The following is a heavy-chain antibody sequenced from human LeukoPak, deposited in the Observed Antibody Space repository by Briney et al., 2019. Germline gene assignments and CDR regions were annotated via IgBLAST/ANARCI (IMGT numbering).Heavy chain of an antibody. CDR3: ARVIAARPDAGYYYYMDV. CDR1: GGSFSGYY. J-gene: IGHJ6*03. V-gene: IGHV4-34*01. D-gene: IGHD6-6*01. CDR2: INHSGST. Sequence: SETLSLTCAVYGGSFSGYYWSWIRQPPGKGLEWIGEINHSGSTNYNPSLKSRVTISVDTSENQFSLKLSSVTAADTAVYYCARVIAARPDAGYYYYMDVWGKGTTVTVSS.